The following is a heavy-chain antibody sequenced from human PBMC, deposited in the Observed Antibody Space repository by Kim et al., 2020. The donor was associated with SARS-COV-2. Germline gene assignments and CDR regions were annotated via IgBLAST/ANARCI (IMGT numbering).Heavy chain of an antibody. D-gene: IGHD1-26*01. CDR1: RFTFSEYA. V-gene: IGHV3-49*04. CDR3: TLSALSGGGFRYLNF. CDR2: IRSQTYDAAT. Sequence: GGSLRLSCTDPRFTFSEYAVTWVRQTPGRGLECIGFIRSQTYDAATEYAASVRGRITLSRDDSRNTAYLQLDSLRADDTALYYCTLSALSGGGFRYLNFWGQGPLDTVSS. J-gene: IGHJ4*02.